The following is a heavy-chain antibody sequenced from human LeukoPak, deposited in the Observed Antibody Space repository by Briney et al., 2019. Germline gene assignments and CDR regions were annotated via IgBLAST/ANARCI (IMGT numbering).Heavy chain of an antibody. V-gene: IGHV4-4*07. CDR3: ARDRIGPFYALDI. J-gene: IGHJ3*02. Sequence: SETLSLTCTVSGGSISSYYWSWIRQPAGKGLEWIGRMYTSGSTNQNPSLKSRVTISVDKSKNQFSLKLSSVTAADTAVYYCARDRIGPFYALDIWGQGTMVTVSS. D-gene: IGHD2/OR15-2a*01. CDR2: MYTSGST. CDR1: GGSISSYY.